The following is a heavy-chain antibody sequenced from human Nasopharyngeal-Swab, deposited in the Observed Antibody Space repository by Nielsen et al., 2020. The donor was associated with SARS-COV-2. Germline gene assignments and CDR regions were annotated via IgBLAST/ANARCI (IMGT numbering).Heavy chain of an antibody. Sequence: GSLRLYCTVSGGSVSSGSYYWSWIRQPPGKGLEWIGYIYYSGSTNYNPSLKSRVTISVDTSKNQFSLKLSSVTAADTAVYYCARVGGYSYGYGTDYWGQGTLVTVSS. CDR2: IYYSGST. J-gene: IGHJ4*02. CDR1: GGSVSSGSYY. V-gene: IGHV4-61*01. CDR3: ARVGGYSYGYGTDY. D-gene: IGHD5-18*01.